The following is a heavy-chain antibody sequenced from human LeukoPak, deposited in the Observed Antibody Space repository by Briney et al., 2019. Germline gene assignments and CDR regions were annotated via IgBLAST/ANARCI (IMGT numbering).Heavy chain of an antibody. CDR1: GGSISSYY. Sequence: SETLSLTCTVSGGSISSYYWSWIRQPPGKGLEWIGYIYYSGSTNYNPSLKSRVTISVDTSRNQFSLKLSSVTAADTAVYYCAGENYYFDYWGQGTLVTVSS. CDR2: IYYSGST. J-gene: IGHJ4*02. V-gene: IGHV4-59*01. CDR3: AGENYYFDY.